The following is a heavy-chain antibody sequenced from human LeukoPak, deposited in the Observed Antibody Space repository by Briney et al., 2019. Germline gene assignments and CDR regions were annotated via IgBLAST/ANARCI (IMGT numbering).Heavy chain of an antibody. CDR1: GFTFSSYS. CDR3: ARGSSGSVGATFDY. D-gene: IGHD1-26*01. CDR2: ISSSSSYI. J-gene: IGHJ4*02. Sequence: GGAPRLSCAASGFTFSSYSMNWVRQAPGKGLEWVSSISSSSSYIYYADSVKGRFNISRDNAKNSLYLQMNRLRAEDTAVYYCARGSSGSVGATFDYWGQGTLVTVSS. V-gene: IGHV3-21*01.